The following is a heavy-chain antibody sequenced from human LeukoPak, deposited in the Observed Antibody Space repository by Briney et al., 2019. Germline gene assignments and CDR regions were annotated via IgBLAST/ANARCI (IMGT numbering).Heavy chain of an antibody. CDR1: GYPFTGYY. Sequence: ASVKVSCKASGYPFTGYYMHWVRQAPGQGLEWMGWINPNSGGTNYAQKFQGRVTMTRDTSISTAYMELSRLRSDDTAVYYCASSNSYSSGWYHVWGKGTTVTVSS. D-gene: IGHD6-19*01. J-gene: IGHJ6*04. CDR3: ASSNSYSSGWYHV. CDR2: INPNSGGT. V-gene: IGHV1-2*02.